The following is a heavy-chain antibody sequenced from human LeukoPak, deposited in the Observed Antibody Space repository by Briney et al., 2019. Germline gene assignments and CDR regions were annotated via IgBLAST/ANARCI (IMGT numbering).Heavy chain of an antibody. CDR2: ISHTSDRI. J-gene: IGHJ6*04. CDR1: GFTFSNYA. CDR3: AKGSLISCGGASCHLPMDV. V-gene: IGHV3-23*01. D-gene: IGHD2-21*01. Sequence: GGSLRLSCAASGFTFSNYAMNWVRRAPGKGLEWVSGISHTSDRIYYTASVKGRFTISRDNSKNTVYLQMNSLGGEDTAIYYCAKGSLISCGGASCHLPMDVWGKGTTVTVSS.